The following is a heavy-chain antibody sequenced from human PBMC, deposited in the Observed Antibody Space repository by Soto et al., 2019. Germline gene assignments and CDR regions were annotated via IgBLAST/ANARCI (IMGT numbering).Heavy chain of an antibody. CDR2: IYYSGST. CDR3: ARQSLSSNYYAWFDP. D-gene: IGHD4-4*01. J-gene: IGHJ5*02. CDR1: GGSISSYY. Sequence: SEPLSLTCTVSGGSISSYYWSWIRQPPGKGLEWIGYIYYSGSTNYNPSLKSRVTISVDTSKNQFSLKLSSVTAADTAVYYCARQSLSSNYYAWFDPWGQGTLVTVSS. V-gene: IGHV4-59*08.